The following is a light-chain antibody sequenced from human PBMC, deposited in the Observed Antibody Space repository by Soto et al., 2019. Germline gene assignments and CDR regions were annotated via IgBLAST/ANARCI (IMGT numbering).Light chain of an antibody. CDR2: AAS. CDR1: QSISSY. J-gene: IGKJ1*01. Sequence: DIQMTQSQSSLSASVGDRVTITCRASQSISSYLNWYQQKPGKDPNLLIYAASSLQSGVPTRFSGSGSGTDFNLTISRLQPEDFATYYSQKSYTPPRTFFQGIKVEIK. CDR3: QKSYTPPRT. V-gene: IGKV1-39*01.